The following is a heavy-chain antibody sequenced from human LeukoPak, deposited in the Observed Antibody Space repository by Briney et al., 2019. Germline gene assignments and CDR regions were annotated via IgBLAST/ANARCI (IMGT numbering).Heavy chain of an antibody. J-gene: IGHJ4*02. CDR1: GFTFSSYS. Sequence: GGSLRLSCAASGFTFSSYSMNWVRQAPGKELEWVSSISSSSSYIYYADSVKGRFTISRDNAKNSLYLQMNSLRAEDTAVYYCARGPVTTGGGNYWGQGTLVTVSS. CDR2: ISSSSSYI. V-gene: IGHV3-21*01. CDR3: ARGPVTTGGGNY. D-gene: IGHD4-17*01.